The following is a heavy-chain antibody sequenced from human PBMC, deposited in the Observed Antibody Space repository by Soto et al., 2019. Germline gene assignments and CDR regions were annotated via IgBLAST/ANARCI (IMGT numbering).Heavy chain of an antibody. CDR1: GASISSYY. J-gene: IGHJ3*02. CDR3: ARKADATDAFDI. CDR2: IYYSGST. Sequence: ETLSRSGAVSGASISSYYWSWIRQPPGKGLEWIGYIYYSGSTNYNPSLKSRVTISVDTSKNQFSLKLSSVTAADTAVYYCARKADATDAFDIWGQGTTVTV. V-gene: IGHV4-59*01.